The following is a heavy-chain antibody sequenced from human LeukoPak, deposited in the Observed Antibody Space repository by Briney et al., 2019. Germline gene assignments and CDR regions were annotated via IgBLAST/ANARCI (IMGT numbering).Heavy chain of an antibody. CDR3: ARGGRGQQLTPIDY. CDR1: GGSISSYY. J-gene: IGHJ4*02. V-gene: IGHV4-39*07. D-gene: IGHD6-13*01. Sequence: PSETLSLTCTVSGGSISSYYWGWIRQPPGKGLQWIGSIFYSGSTYYNPSLKSRVTISVDTSTNQFSLKVNSLTTADTAVYYCARGGRGQQLTPIDYWGPGALVTVSS. CDR2: IFYSGST.